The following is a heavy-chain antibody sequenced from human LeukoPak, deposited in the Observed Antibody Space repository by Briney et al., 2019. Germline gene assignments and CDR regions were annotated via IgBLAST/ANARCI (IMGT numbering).Heavy chain of an antibody. V-gene: IGHV3-23*01. CDR2: ISGSGDST. CDR3: AKDQAAPVDYFDY. D-gene: IGHD6-13*01. J-gene: IGHJ4*02. Sequence: GGSLRLSCAASGFTFSSYAMSWVRQAPGKGLEWVSGISGSGDSTWYADSVRGRFTISRDNSKNTLYLQTNSLRAEDTAVYYCAKDQAAPVDYFDYWGQGTLVTVSS. CDR1: GFTFSSYA.